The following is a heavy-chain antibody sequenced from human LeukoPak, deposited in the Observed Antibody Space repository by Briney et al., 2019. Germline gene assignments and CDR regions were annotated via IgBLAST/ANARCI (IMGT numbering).Heavy chain of an antibody. CDR1: GFTFSSYA. V-gene: IGHV3-23*01. CDR3: AKGFVVVPAATLDAFDI. Sequence: PGGSLRLSCAASGFTFSSYAMSWVRQAPGKGLERVPAISGSGGSTYYADSVKGRFTISRDNSKNTLYLQMNSLRAEDTAVYYCAKGFVVVPAATLDAFDIWGQGTMVTVSS. D-gene: IGHD2-2*01. J-gene: IGHJ3*02. CDR2: ISGSGGST.